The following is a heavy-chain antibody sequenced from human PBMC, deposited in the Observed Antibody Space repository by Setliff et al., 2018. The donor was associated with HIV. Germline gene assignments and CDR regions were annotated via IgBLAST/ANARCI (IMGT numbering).Heavy chain of an antibody. Sequence: PSETLSLTCAVYGGSFSGYYWSWVRQPPGKRLEWLGSIYSSGTTSYNPSLSSRLTISVDTSKNQVSLRLSSVTAADTGVYYCARHRDPPGSRWISYYYYMDLWGGGTTVTVSS. CDR1: GGSFSGYY. CDR2: IYSSGTT. CDR3: ARHRDPPGSRWISYYYYMDL. D-gene: IGHD6-13*01. V-gene: IGHV4-34*01. J-gene: IGHJ6*03.